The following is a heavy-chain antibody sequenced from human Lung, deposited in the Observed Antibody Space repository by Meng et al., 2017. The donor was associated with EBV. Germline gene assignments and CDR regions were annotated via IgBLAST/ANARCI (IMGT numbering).Heavy chain of an antibody. D-gene: IGHD3-3*01. Sequence: QNTLKASCSPVVKPTQTLTLTWTFSGISRRTAKVGFGWNRQPPGKALEWLALNSGNVDRRYSPSLKSRLTMTKVTSQIQVVLTMTNMDPVHTATYYCARTIETFGVRREFDYWGQGTLVTVSS. J-gene: IGHJ4*02. CDR1: GISRRTAKVG. V-gene: IGHV2-5*01. CDR2: NSGNVDR. CDR3: ARTIETFGVRREFDY.